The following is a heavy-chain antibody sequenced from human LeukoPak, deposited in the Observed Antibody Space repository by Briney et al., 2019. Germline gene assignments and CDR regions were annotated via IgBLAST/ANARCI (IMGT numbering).Heavy chain of an antibody. CDR2: IKSKTDGGTT. CDR1: GFTFSNAW. CDR3: TTDRLLYDSSGYYLRVNY. Sequence: PGGSLRLSCAASGFTFSNAWMSWVRQAPGKGLEWVGRIKSKTDGGTTDYAAPVKGRFTISRDDSKNTLYLQMNSLKTEDTAVYYCTTDRLLYDSSGYYLRVNYWGQGTLVTVSS. D-gene: IGHD3-22*01. J-gene: IGHJ4*02. V-gene: IGHV3-15*01.